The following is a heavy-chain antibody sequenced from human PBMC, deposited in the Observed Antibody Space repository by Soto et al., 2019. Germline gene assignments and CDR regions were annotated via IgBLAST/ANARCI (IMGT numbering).Heavy chain of an antibody. J-gene: IGHJ3*02. CDR3: ARERFWSGYPRIADAFEI. D-gene: IGHD3-3*01. Sequence: ASVKVSCKASGYTFTSYGISWVRQAPGQGLEWMGWISAYNGNTNYAQKLQGRVTMTTDTSTSTAYMELRSLRSDDTAVYYCARERFWSGYPRIADAFEIWGQGTMVTVSS. CDR1: GYTFTSYG. CDR2: ISAYNGNT. V-gene: IGHV1-18*01.